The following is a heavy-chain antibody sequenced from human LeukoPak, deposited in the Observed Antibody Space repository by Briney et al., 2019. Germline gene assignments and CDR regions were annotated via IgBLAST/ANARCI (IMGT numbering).Heavy chain of an antibody. CDR1: GASISVYH. J-gene: IGHJ5*02. D-gene: IGHD3-10*01. Sequence: SETLSLTCTVSGASISVYHCSWVRQPPGKGPDWDGCIYYNGSANYNPSLKSRVTISGDTSKNQFSLKLSSVNAADKAVYYCAKGGVLQYNWFDPWGQGTLVTVSS. CDR2: IYYNGSA. V-gene: IGHV4-59*01. CDR3: AKGGVLQYNWFDP.